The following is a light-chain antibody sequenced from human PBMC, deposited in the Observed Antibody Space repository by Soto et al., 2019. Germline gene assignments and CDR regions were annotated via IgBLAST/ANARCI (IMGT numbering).Light chain of an antibody. J-gene: IGKJ1*01. V-gene: IGKV3-20*01. CDR1: QSVSSSY. CDR3: QQYGSSPGA. CDR2: GAS. Sequence: EIVLTQSPGTLSLSPGERATLSCRASQSVSSSYLAWYQQRPGQAPRLLIYGASSRATGITDRFSGSGSGTDFTLTISRLEPEDFAVYYCQQYGSSPGAFGQGNKVELK.